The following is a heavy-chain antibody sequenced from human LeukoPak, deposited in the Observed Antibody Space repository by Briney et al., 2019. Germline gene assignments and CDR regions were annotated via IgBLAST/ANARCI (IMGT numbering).Heavy chain of an antibody. Sequence: PGGSLRLSCAASGFTFSSYSMNWVRQAPGKGLEWVSYISSSSSTIYYADSVKGRFTISRDNAKNSLYLQMNSLRAEDTAVYYCARARVYDFWSDGLDYYYYMDVWGKGTTVTVSS. CDR2: ISSSSSTI. CDR1: GFTFSSYS. CDR3: ARARVYDFWSDGLDYYYYMDV. J-gene: IGHJ6*03. V-gene: IGHV3-48*01. D-gene: IGHD3-3*01.